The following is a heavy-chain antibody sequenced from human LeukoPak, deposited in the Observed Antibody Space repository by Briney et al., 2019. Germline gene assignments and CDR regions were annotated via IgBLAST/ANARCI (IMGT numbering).Heavy chain of an antibody. CDR2: IYYSGST. Sequence: SETLSLTCTVSGGSISSGGYYWSWIRQHPGKGLEWIGYIYYSGSTYYNPSLKSRVTISVDTSKNQFSLKLSSVTAADTAVYYCARDFVCSSTSCYGMDVWGQGTTVTVSS. D-gene: IGHD2-2*01. J-gene: IGHJ6*02. CDR1: GGSISSGGYY. V-gene: IGHV4-31*03. CDR3: ARDFVCSSTSCYGMDV.